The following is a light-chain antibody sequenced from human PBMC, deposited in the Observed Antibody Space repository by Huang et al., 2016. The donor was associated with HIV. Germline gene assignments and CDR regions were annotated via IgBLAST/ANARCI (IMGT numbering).Light chain of an antibody. Sequence: DIVMTQTPLSLSVIPGQPASISCKSSGSLLHSDGKTYLYWYLQKQGQSPQLLIYDVSNRFPGVPDRFSGSGSGTDFTLKISRVEAEDVGVYYCMQSIQLPLTFGGGTKVDIK. J-gene: IGKJ4*01. CDR3: MQSIQLPLT. V-gene: IGKV2D-29*02. CDR2: DVS. CDR1: GSLLHSDGKTY.